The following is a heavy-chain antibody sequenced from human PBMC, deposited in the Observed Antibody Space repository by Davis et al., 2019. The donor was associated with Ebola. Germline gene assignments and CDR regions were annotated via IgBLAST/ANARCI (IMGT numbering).Heavy chain of an antibody. CDR1: GYTFTGYY. Sequence: ASVKVSCKASGYTFTGYYMHWVRQAPGQGLEWMGWINPNSGGTNYAQKLQGRVTMTTDTSTSTAYMELRSLRSDDTAVYYCARDLRVYSSPLYNWFDPWGQGTLVTVSS. CDR3: ARDLRVYSSPLYNWFDP. CDR2: INPNSGGT. V-gene: IGHV1-2*02. D-gene: IGHD4-11*01. J-gene: IGHJ5*02.